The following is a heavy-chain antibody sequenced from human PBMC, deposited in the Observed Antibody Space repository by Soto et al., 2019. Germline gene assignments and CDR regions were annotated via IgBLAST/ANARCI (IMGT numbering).Heavy chain of an antibody. J-gene: IGHJ3*02. CDR1: GFTLSNFW. CDR3: VVTTSDVDI. V-gene: IGHV3-7*01. Sequence: EVQLVESGGDLAQPGGSLRLSCAASGFTLSNFWVNWVRQAPGKGLEWVANIKQGGIERNYVDSVKGRFTISRDDTKNSLFLQIKNLRVKDAAIYYCVVTTSDVDIWGRGTTVTVSS. CDR2: IKQGGIER. D-gene: IGHD4-17*01.